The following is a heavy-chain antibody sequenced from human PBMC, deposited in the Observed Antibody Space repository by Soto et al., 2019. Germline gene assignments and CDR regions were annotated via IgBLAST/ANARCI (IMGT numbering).Heavy chain of an antibody. CDR2: MNPNSGNT. J-gene: IGHJ6*02. V-gene: IGHV1-8*01. D-gene: IGHD1-7*01. Sequence: QVQLVQSGAEVKKPGASVKVSCKASGYTFTSYDINWVRQATGQGLEWMGWMNPNSGNTGYAQKYPGRVTMTRNTSISTDFMELSSLGSEDTAIYYCARGTRTTDVWGQGTTVTVSS. CDR3: ARGTRTTDV. CDR1: GYTFTSYD.